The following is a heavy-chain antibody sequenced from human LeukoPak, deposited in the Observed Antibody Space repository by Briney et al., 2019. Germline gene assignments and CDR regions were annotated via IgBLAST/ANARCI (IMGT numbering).Heavy chain of an antibody. V-gene: IGHV4-61*02. CDR3: AREGDDFWSGYNDY. CDR2: IYTSGST. D-gene: IGHD3-3*01. Sequence: SETLSLTCTVSGGSISSGSYYWSWNRQPAGKGLEWIGRIYTSGSTNYNPSLKSRVTISVDTSKNQFSLKLSSVTAADTAVYYCAREGDDFWSGYNDYWGQGTLVTVSS. CDR1: GGSISSGSYY. J-gene: IGHJ4*02.